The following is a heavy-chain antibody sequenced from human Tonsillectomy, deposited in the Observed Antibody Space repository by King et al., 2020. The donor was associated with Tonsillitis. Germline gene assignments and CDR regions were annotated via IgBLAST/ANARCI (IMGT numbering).Heavy chain of an antibody. CDR3: AKTSNDYGDHGGYY. Sequence: VQSGGSLRLSCAASGFTFSSYAMNWVRQAPGKGLEWVSAISGSGGSTYYADSVKGRFTISRDNSKNTLYLQMNSLRAEDTAVYYCAKTSNDYGDHGGYYWGQGSLVTVSS. J-gene: IGHJ4*02. CDR1: GFTFSSYA. D-gene: IGHD4-17*01. V-gene: IGHV3-23*01. CDR2: ISGSGGST.